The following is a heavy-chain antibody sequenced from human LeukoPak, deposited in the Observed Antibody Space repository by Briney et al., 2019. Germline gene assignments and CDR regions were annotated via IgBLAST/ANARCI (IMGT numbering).Heavy chain of an antibody. CDR3: ARGDPTGAYYDFWSGFHDAFDI. Sequence: GGSLRLSCAASGFTLSSYAMSWVRQAPGKGLEWVANIKQDGSEKYYVDSVKGRFTISRDNAKNSLYLQMNSLRAEDTAVYYCARGDPTGAYYDFWSGFHDAFDIWGQGTMVTVSS. V-gene: IGHV3-7*01. CDR1: GFTLSSYA. D-gene: IGHD3-3*01. J-gene: IGHJ3*02. CDR2: IKQDGSEK.